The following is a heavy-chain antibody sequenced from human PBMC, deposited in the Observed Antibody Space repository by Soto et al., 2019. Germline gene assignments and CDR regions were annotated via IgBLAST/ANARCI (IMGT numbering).Heavy chain of an antibody. V-gene: IGHV3-21*01. J-gene: IGHJ3*01. CDR1: GFTFSSYS. CDR3: ASHGMDAFEF. D-gene: IGHD1-20*01. Sequence: EVQLVESGGGLVKPGGSLRLSCAASGFTFSSYSMNWVRQAPGKGLECVSSISSSSRYIYYADSVKVRFNTSRDNAKNSRSLQSNSLRAENTAVYSYASHGMDAFEFWGRRTMVTFSS. CDR2: ISSSSRYI.